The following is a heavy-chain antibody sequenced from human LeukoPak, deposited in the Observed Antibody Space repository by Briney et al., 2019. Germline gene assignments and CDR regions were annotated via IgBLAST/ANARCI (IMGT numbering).Heavy chain of an antibody. D-gene: IGHD2-2*01. V-gene: IGHV4-59*08. CDR3: ASPIGGTSWYYFDY. CDR2: ISYSGYA. J-gene: IGHJ4*02. Sequence: SETLSLTCTVSGGSMSNYYWSWIRQPPGKGLEWIAYISYSGYANYNPSLKSRVTISVDTSKNQFSLKLSSVTAADTAVYYCASPIGGTSWYYFDYWGQGTLVTVSS. CDR1: GGSMSNYY.